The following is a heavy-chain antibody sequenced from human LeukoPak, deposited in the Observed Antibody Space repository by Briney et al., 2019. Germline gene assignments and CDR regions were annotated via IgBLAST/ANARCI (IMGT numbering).Heavy chain of an antibody. V-gene: IGHV3-23*01. CDR3: AKARSPKYYDSSGYGDY. D-gene: IGHD3-22*01. Sequence: GGSLRLSCAASGFSFSSYNMNWVRQTPGKGLEWVSAISGSGGSTYYADSVKGRFTISRDNSKNTLYLQMNSLRAEDTAVYYCAKARSPKYYDSSGYGDYWGQGTLVTVSS. CDR2: ISGSGGST. J-gene: IGHJ4*02. CDR1: GFSFSSYN.